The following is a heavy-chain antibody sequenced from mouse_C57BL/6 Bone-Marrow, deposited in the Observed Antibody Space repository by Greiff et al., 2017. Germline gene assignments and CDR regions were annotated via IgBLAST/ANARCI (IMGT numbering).Heavy chain of an antibody. D-gene: IGHD1-1*01. V-gene: IGHV1-81*01. CDR1: GYTFTSYG. CDR3: ARHYGSLYYFDY. Sequence: QVQLKQSGAELARPGASVKLSCKASGYTFTSYGISWVKQRTGQGLEWIGEIYPRSGNTYYNEKFKGKATLTADKSSNTAYMELRSLTSEDSAVYFCARHYGSLYYFDYWGQGTTLTVSS. CDR2: IYPRSGNT. J-gene: IGHJ2*01.